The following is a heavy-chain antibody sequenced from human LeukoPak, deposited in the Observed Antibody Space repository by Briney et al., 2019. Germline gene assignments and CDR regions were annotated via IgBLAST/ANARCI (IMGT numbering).Heavy chain of an antibody. J-gene: IGHJ4*02. CDR1: GGSISSYY. CDR3: ARHSYYGSGSYRY. Sequence: SETLSLTCTVSGGSISSYYWSWIRQPPGKGLEWIGYIYYSGSTNYNPSLKSRVTISVDTSKNQFSLKLSSVTAADTAVYYCARHSYYGSGSYRYWGQGTLVTVSS. D-gene: IGHD3-10*01. CDR2: IYYSGST. V-gene: IGHV4-59*08.